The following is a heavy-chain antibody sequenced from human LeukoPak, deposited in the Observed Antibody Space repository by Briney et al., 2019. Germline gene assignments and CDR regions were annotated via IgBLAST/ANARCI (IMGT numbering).Heavy chain of an antibody. J-gene: IGHJ6*03. V-gene: IGHV1-69*13. Sequence: GASVKVSCKASGYTFTSYYMHWVRQAPGQGLEWMGGIIPIFGTANYAQKFQGRVTITADESTSTAYMELSSLRSEDTAVYYCARDHPPLNCTNGVCNTPNYYYYMDVWGKGTTVTVSS. D-gene: IGHD2-8*01. CDR3: ARDHPPLNCTNGVCNTPNYYYYMDV. CDR1: GYTFTSYY. CDR2: IIPIFGTA.